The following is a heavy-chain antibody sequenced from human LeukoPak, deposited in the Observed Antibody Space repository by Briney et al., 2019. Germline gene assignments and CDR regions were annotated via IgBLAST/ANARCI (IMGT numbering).Heavy chain of an antibody. CDR2: VNPSGGST. D-gene: IGHD3-10*01. CDR3: ARRGSNYYYYMDV. Sequence: ASVKVSCKASGYTFTSYYMHWVRQAPGQGLEWMGIVNPSGGSTSYAQKFQGRVTMTRDMSTSTVYMELSSLRSEDTAVYYCARRGSNYYYYMDVWGKGTTVTVSS. CDR1: GYTFTSYY. J-gene: IGHJ6*03. V-gene: IGHV1-46*01.